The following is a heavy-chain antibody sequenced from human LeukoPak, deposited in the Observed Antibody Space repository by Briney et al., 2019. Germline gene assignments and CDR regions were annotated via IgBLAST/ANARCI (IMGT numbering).Heavy chain of an antibody. J-gene: IGHJ5*02. CDR2: IIPIFGTA. V-gene: IGHV1-69*13. CDR1: GYTFTSYG. CDR3: ARDQGSGWTRLIS. D-gene: IGHD6-19*01. Sequence: SVKVSCKASGYTFTSYGISWVRQAPGQGLEWMGGIIPIFGTANYAQKFQGRVTITADESTSTAYMELSSLRSEDTAVYYCARDQGSGWTRLISWGQGTLVTVSS.